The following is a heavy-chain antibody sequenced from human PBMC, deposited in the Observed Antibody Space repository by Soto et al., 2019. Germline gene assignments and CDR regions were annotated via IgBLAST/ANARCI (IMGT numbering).Heavy chain of an antibody. D-gene: IGHD3-16*01. J-gene: IGHJ4*02. CDR2: VYYTGST. CDR1: GGSISGYY. Sequence: TSETLSLTCTVSGGSISGYYWSWIRQPPGKGLEWVGYVYYTGSTNYNPSLKSRLTISVDTSKNQFSLKLTSVTAADTAVYYCARHVVIVSGGSSFDFWGQGILVTVSS. CDR3: ARHVVIVSGGSSFDF. V-gene: IGHV4-59*08.